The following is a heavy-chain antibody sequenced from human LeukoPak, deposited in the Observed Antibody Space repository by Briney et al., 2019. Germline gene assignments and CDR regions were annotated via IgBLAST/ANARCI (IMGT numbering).Heavy chain of an antibody. CDR1: GGTFSDYA. V-gene: IGHV1-69*01. D-gene: IGHD1-1*01. J-gene: IGHJ6*03. CDR2: FIPNFGTA. CDR3: ARGPWNGPSGFYYYYMDV. Sequence: SVKVSCMASGGTFSDYAINWVRQAPGQGLEWMGRFIPNFGTANYAPTFQGRVTVTADESTSSAFMELSSLKFEDTAVYYGARGPWNGPSGFYYYYMDVWGRGTTVIVSS.